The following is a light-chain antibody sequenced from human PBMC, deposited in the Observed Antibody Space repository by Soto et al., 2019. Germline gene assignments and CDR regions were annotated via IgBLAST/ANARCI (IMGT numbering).Light chain of an antibody. CDR1: ESVSTY. Sequence: EVVLAQSPATLSLSPGDRATLSCRANESVSTYLAWYQQKPGQSPRLLIYDTSKRATGIPARFSGSGSGTDFALTIVSLEPEDFVFYYCQQRSSWPLTFGGGTKVDMK. V-gene: IGKV3-11*01. J-gene: IGKJ4*01. CDR3: QQRSSWPLT. CDR2: DTS.